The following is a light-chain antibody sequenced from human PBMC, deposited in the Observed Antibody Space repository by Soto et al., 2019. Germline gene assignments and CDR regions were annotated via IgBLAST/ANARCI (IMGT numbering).Light chain of an antibody. Sequence: AIRMTQSPSSFSASTGDRVTITCRASQGISSYLAWYQQKPGQAPKLLIYAASTLQSGVPSRFSGSGSGTDFTLTISCRQSQEFATYHSQHYYSYPPFTFGPAAKVDI. J-gene: IGKJ3*01. V-gene: IGKV1-8*01. CDR2: AAS. CDR3: QHYYSYPPFT. CDR1: QGISSY.